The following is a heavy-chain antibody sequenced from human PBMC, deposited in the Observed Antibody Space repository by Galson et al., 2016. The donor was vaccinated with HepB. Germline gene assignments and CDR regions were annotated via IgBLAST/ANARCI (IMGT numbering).Heavy chain of an antibody. CDR3: AKVDRWRYDAFDI. CDR1: GFTFDGYA. CDR2: ISWNSGSI. Sequence: SLRLSCAASGFTFDGYAMHWVRQTPGKGLEWVSGISWNSGSIGYADSVKGRFIISRDNAKNSLYLQMNSLRSEDTALCYCAKVDRWRYDAFDIWGQGTMVTVSS. J-gene: IGHJ3*02. V-gene: IGHV3-9*01. D-gene: IGHD3/OR15-3a*01.